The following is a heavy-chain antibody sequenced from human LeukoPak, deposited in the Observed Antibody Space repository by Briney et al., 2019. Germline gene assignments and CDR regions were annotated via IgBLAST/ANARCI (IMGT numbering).Heavy chain of an antibody. D-gene: IGHD2-2*01. CDR3: ARAITYCSSTSCSYYYYYGMDV. J-gene: IGHJ6*02. CDR2: IIPILGIA. CDR1: VGTFIIYA. Sequence: ASVTVSFMSSVGTFIIYAISWVRQAPGQGLEWMGRIIPILGIANYAQKFQGRVTITADKSTSTAYMELSSLRSEDTAVYYCARAITYCSSTSCSYYYYYGMDVWGQGTTVTVSS. V-gene: IGHV1-69*04.